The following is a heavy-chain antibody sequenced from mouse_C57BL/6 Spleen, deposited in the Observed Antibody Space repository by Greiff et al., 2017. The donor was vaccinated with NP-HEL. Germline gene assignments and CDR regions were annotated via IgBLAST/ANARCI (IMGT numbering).Heavy chain of an antibody. D-gene: IGHD2-2*01. V-gene: IGHV3-6*01. J-gene: IGHJ4*01. CDR3: AREEERWLRQGGVDY. CDR1: GYSITSGYY. Sequence: EVQLQESGPGLVKPSQSLSLTCSVTGYSITSGYYWNWIRQFPGNKLEWMGYISYDGSNNYNPSLKNRISITRDTSKNQFFLKLNSVTTEDTATYYGAREEERWLRQGGVDYWGQGTSVTVSS. CDR2: ISYDGSN.